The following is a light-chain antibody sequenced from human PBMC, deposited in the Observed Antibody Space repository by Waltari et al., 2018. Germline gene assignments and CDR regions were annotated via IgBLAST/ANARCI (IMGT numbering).Light chain of an antibody. J-gene: IGLJ1*01. CDR1: STDLASSNL. CDR3: CSYTGSSTSYG. Sequence: QSALSQTASVSGSPGQSLTITFTGASTDLASSNLLALYQHHPNRAPKLIIYEATKRPSVISHRFSGAKSGATASPRISGLQADDEADYYCCSYTGSSTSYGCGGGTKVTVL. CDR2: EAT. V-gene: IGLV2-23*01.